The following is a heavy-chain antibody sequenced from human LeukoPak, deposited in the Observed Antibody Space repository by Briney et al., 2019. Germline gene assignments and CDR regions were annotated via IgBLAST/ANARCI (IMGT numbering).Heavy chain of an antibody. D-gene: IGHD3-22*01. CDR1: GFTFSRYW. CDR3: APYYYDSRAFGY. V-gene: IGHV3-7*01. J-gene: IGHJ4*02. CDR2: IKEDGSEK. Sequence: GGSLRLSCAASGFTFSRYWMSWVRQAPGKGLEWVANIKEDGSEKYYVDSVKGRFTISRDNAKNSLYLQMNSLRAEDTAVYYCAPYYYDSRAFGYWGQGTLVTVSS.